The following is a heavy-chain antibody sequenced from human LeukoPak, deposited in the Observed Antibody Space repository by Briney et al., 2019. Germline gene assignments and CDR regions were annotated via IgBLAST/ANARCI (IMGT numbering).Heavy chain of an antibody. CDR1: GGSFSGYY. Sequence: PSETLSLTCAVYGGSFSGYYWSWIRQPPGKGLEWLGEINHSGSTNYNPSLKSRVTISVDTSKNQFSLKLSSVTAADTAVYYCARSLKFRGLGWFDPWGQGTLVTVSS. J-gene: IGHJ5*02. CDR3: ARSLKFRGLGWFDP. V-gene: IGHV4-34*01. CDR2: INHSGST. D-gene: IGHD3-10*01.